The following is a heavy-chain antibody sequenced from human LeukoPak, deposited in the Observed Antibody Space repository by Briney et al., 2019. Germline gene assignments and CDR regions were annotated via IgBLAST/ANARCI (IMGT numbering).Heavy chain of an antibody. Sequence: ASVKVSCKASGYTFTGYYMHWVRQAPGQGLEWMGRINPNSGGTNYAQKFQGRVTMTRDTSISTAYMELSRLRSDDTAVYYCARDGYYDSSGYYYSWFDPWGQGTLVTVSS. CDR1: GYTFTGYY. D-gene: IGHD3-22*01. J-gene: IGHJ5*02. CDR3: ARDGYYDSSGYYYSWFDP. CDR2: INPNSGGT. V-gene: IGHV1-2*06.